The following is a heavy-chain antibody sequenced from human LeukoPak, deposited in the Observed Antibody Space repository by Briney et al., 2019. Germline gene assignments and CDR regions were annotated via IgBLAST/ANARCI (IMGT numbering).Heavy chain of an antibody. CDR1: GYTFTDYY. CDR2: INPNSGAT. CDR3: TRALGSDY. D-gene: IGHD1-26*01. Sequence: ASVTLSCKASGYTFTDYYMNWVRQAPGQGLEWMGWINPNSGATNNAHKFQGRVTMTRDTSITTAYMELSSLRSDDTAMYYCTRALGSDYWGQGRLVTV. J-gene: IGHJ4*02. V-gene: IGHV1-2*02.